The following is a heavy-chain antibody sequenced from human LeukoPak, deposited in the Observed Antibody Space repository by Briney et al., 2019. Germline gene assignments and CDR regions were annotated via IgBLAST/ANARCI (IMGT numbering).Heavy chain of an antibody. D-gene: IGHD6-19*01. Sequence: SETLSLTCTVSGGSISSYYWSWIRQPPAKGLEWIGYIYYSGSTNYNPSLKSRVTISVDTSKNQFSLKLSSVTAADTAVYYCARSGYSSGWYVYWGQGTLVTVSS. J-gene: IGHJ4*02. CDR2: IYYSGST. V-gene: IGHV4-59*08. CDR1: GGSISSYY. CDR3: ARSGYSSGWYVY.